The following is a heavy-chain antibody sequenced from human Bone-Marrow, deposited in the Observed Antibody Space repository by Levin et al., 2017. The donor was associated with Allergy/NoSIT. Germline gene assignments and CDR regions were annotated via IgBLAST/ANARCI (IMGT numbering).Heavy chain of an antibody. V-gene: IGHV3-23*01. CDR3: AKSPTIFGPNPVLT. CDR1: GFTFSSYA. Sequence: GESLKISCAASGFTFSSYAMSWVRQAPGKGLEWVSAISGSGGSTYYADSVKGRFTISRDNSKNTLYLQMNSLRAEDTAVYYCAKSPTIFGPNPVLTWGQGTLVTVSS. D-gene: IGHD3-3*01. CDR2: ISGSGGST. J-gene: IGHJ5*02.